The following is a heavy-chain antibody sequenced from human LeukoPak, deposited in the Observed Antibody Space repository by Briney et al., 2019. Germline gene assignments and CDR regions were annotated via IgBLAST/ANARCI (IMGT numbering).Heavy chain of an antibody. Sequence: PGGSLRLSCAASGFTFSSYALHWVRQAPGKGLEWVAIISYDGSNKYYSDSVKGRFTISRDNAKDTLYLQMNSLRAEDTAVYYCVRVAVSGTFFDYWGQGTLVTVSS. CDR2: ISYDGSNK. V-gene: IGHV3-30-3*01. J-gene: IGHJ4*02. CDR3: VRVAVSGTFFDY. CDR1: GFTFSSYA. D-gene: IGHD6-19*01.